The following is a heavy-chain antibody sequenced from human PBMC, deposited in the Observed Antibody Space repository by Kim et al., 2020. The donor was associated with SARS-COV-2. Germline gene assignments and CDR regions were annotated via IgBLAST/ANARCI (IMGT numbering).Heavy chain of an antibody. D-gene: IGHD3-3*01. CDR1: GFTVSSNY. Sequence: GGSLRLSCAASGFTVSSNYMSWVRQAPGKGLEWVSVIYSGGSTYYADYVKGRFTISRDNYKNTVNLQMNSLRAEDTAVYYCAREEIWSGYGMDVWGQGTRDTVS. CDR2: IYSGGST. J-gene: IGHJ6*02. CDR3: AREEIWSGYGMDV. V-gene: IGHV3-53*01.